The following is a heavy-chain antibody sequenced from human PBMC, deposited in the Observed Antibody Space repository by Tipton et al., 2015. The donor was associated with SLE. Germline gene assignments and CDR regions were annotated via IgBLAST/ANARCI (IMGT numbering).Heavy chain of an antibody. V-gene: IGHV3-66*01. CDR2: IYSGGST. J-gene: IGHJ4*02. Sequence: SLRLSCAASGFTVSSNYMSWVRQAPGKGLEWVSVIYSGGSTYYADSVRGRFTISRDNSKNTLYLQMNSLRAEDTAVYYCARDKEGAIDYWGQGTLVTVSS. CDR3: ARDKEGAIDY. D-gene: IGHD1-26*01. CDR1: GFTVSSNY.